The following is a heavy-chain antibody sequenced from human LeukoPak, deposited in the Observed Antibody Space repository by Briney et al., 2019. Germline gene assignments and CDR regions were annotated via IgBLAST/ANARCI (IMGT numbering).Heavy chain of an antibody. V-gene: IGHV6-1*01. J-gene: IGHJ4*02. Sequence: SQTLSLTCAISGDSVSSKNVAWNWISPSPWLGLEWLGRTYYRSKWYDDYAVSVKSRITINPDTSKNQFFLQLNSVTPEDTAVYYCARGKWESLREAFDCWGQATPVTVSS. CDR1: GDSVSSKNVA. CDR2: TYYRSKWYD. CDR3: ARGKWESLREAFDC. D-gene: IGHD1-26*01.